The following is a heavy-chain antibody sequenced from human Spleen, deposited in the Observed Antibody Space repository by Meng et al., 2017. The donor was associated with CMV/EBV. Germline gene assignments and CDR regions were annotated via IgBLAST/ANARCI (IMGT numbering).Heavy chain of an antibody. CDR3: ARIGAEEPRITMVRGVIITDSYYYYGMDV. CDR1: GFTFSSYE. V-gene: IGHV3-48*03. D-gene: IGHD3-10*01. CDR2: VSSSGNTI. J-gene: IGHJ6*02. Sequence: GESLKISCAGSGFTFSSYEMNWVRQAPGKGLEWVSYVSSSGNTIYYTDSVKGRFTISRDNAKNSLYLQMNSLRAEDTAVYYCARIGAEEPRITMVRGVIITDSYYYYGMDVWGQGTTVTVSS.